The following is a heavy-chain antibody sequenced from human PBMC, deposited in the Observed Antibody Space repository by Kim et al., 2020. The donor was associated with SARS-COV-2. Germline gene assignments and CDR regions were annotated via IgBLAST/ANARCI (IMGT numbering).Heavy chain of an antibody. V-gene: IGHV3-33*01. D-gene: IGHD2-15*01. J-gene: IGHJ4*02. Sequence: GGSLRLSCAASGFTFSSYGMHWVLQAPGKGLEWVAVIWYDGSNKYYADSVKGRFTISRDNSKNTLYLQMNSLRAEDTAVYYCARDSRRYCSGGSCHWPFDYWGQGTLVTVSS. CDR2: IWYDGSNK. CDR3: ARDSRRYCSGGSCHWPFDY. CDR1: GFTFSSYG.